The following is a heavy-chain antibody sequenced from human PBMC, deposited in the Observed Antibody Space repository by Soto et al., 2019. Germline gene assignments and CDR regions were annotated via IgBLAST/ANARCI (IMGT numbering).Heavy chain of an antibody. CDR1: GGTFSSYA. V-gene: IGHV1-69*01. J-gene: IGHJ6*02. CDR3: ARDLGPVVGATFYGYGMDV. CDR2: IIPIFGTA. D-gene: IGHD2-15*01. Sequence: QVQLVQSGAEVKKPGSSVKVSCKASGGTFSSYAISWVRQAPGQGLEWMGGIIPIFGTANYAQKFQGRVTITADESTSTAYMELSRLRSEDTAVYYCARDLGPVVGATFYGYGMDVWGQGTTVTVSS.